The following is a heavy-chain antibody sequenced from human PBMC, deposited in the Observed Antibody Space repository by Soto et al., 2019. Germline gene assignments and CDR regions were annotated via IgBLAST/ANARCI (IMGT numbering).Heavy chain of an antibody. Sequence: GESLKISCKGSGYSFTSYWIGWVRQMPGKGLEWMGIIYPGDSDTRYSPSFQGQVTISADKSISTAYLQWSSLKASDTAMYYCASHCVEGYGDSQYYYYGMDVWGQGTTVTVSS. J-gene: IGHJ6*02. V-gene: IGHV5-51*01. D-gene: IGHD4-17*01. CDR1: GYSFTSYW. CDR3: ASHCVEGYGDSQYYYYGMDV. CDR2: IYPGDSDT.